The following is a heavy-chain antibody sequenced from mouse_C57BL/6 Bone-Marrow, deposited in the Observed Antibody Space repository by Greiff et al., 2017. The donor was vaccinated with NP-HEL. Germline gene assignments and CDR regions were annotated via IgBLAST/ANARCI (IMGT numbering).Heavy chain of an antibody. CDR3: ASADYDRNWFAY. J-gene: IGHJ3*01. CDR1: GFSLTSYG. V-gene: IGHV2-6*01. CDR2: IWGVGST. Sequence: VHLVESGPGLVAPSQSLSITCTVSGFSLTSYGVDWVRQSPGKGLEWLGVIWGVGSTNYNSALKSRLSISKDNSKSQVFLKMNSLQTDDTAMYYCASADYDRNWFAYWGQGTLVTVSA. D-gene: IGHD2-4*01.